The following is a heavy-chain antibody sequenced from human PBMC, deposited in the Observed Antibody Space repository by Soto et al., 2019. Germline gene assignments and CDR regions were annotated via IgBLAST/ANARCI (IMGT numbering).Heavy chain of an antibody. Sequence: QVTLKESGPVLVKPTETLTLTCTVSGFSLSNARMGVSWIRQPPGKALEWLAHIFSNDEKSYSTSLKIRLTISRETSRSQVVLTMTNTDPVDTARYSCARINSSGWYLLSRQTQIYWYFDLWGRGTLVTVSS. J-gene: IGHJ2*01. CDR1: GFSLSNARMG. CDR3: ARINSSGWYLLSRQTQIYWYFDL. CDR2: IFSNDEK. D-gene: IGHD6-19*01. V-gene: IGHV2-26*01.